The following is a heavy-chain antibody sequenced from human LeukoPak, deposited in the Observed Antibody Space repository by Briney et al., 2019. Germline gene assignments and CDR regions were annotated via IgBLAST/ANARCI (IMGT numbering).Heavy chain of an antibody. CDR1: GFTSSSYS. D-gene: IGHD3/OR15-3a*01. J-gene: IGHJ4*02. CDR2: ISSSSSYI. Sequence: GGSLRLSCAASGFTSSSYSMNWVRQAPGKGLEWVSSISSSSSYIYYADSVKGRFTISRDNAKNSLYLQMNSLRAEDTAVYYCARDPPSPGTFDYWGQGTLVTVSS. V-gene: IGHV3-21*04. CDR3: ARDPPSPGTFDY.